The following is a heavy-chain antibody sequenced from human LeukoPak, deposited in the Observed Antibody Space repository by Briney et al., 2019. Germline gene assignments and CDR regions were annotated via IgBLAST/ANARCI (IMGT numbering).Heavy chain of an antibody. V-gene: IGHV4-4*02. CDR3: ARVYDILTGYYSPSLFDY. D-gene: IGHD3-9*01. CDR2: IYHSGST. CDR1: GGSISSSNW. Sequence: SGTLSLTCAVSGGSISSSNWWSWVRQPPGKGLEWIGEIYHSGSTNYNPFLKSRVTISVDKSKNQFSLKLSSVTAADTAVYYCARVYDILTGYYSPSLFDYWGQGTLVTVSS. J-gene: IGHJ4*02.